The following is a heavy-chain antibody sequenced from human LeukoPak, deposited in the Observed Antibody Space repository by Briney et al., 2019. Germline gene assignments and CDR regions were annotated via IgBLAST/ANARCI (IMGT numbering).Heavy chain of an antibody. CDR1: GFIFSDYN. CDR2: ISSTSTDI. D-gene: IGHD1-26*01. V-gene: IGHV3-21*04. J-gene: IGHJ4*02. Sequence: AGGSLRLSCAASGFIFSDYNLNWVRQAPGKGLEWVSFISSTSTDIYYADSVKGRFTVSRDDAKNSLYLQMNSLRAEDTAVYYCARDGDIVGATRGIDYWGQGTLVTVPS. CDR3: ARDGDIVGATRGIDY.